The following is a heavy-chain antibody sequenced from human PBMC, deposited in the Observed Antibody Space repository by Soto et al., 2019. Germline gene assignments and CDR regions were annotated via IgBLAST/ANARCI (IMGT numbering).Heavy chain of an antibody. D-gene: IGHD5-18*01. Sequence: VQLVESGGALVQPGGSLRLSCEASGFAFSSSWMTWVRQHPGKGLEWIGYISHSGSTYYTPSLKSRVIISADTSKNQFSVNLTSVTASYTAVYYCAREYTYGSNFVDCWGQGALVTVSS. J-gene: IGHJ4*02. V-gene: IGHV4-31*02. CDR3: AREYTYGSNFVDC. CDR2: ISHSGST. CDR1: GFAFSSSW.